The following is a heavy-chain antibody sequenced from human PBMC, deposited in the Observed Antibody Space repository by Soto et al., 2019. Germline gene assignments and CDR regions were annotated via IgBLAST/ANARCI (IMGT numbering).Heavy chain of an antibody. CDR1: GFSFNTYG. V-gene: IGHV3-30*18. CDR3: AKDIVKYTYGACDY. Sequence: LRLSCAASGFSFNTYGMYWVRQAPGKGLEWVAAISYDGSNQYHADSVKGRFTISRDNSKSTLYLQMNSLRVEDTAVYYCAKDIVKYTYGACDYWGQGALVTVS. CDR2: ISYDGSNQ. D-gene: IGHD5-18*01. J-gene: IGHJ4*02.